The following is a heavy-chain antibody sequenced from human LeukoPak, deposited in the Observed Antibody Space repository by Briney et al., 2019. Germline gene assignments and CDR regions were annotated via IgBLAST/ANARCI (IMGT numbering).Heavy chain of an antibody. CDR2: IRSGGSPK. CDR3: ARGGACSGANCHATLYDY. Sequence: GGSLRLSCAASGFTFRTSGMNWVRQAPGKGLEWVSYIRSGGSPKFYADSVKGRVTISRDDASNSLYLQLDSLRVEDTAVYYCARGGACSGANCHATLYDYWGQGTLVTVSS. D-gene: IGHD4/OR15-4a*01. J-gene: IGHJ4*02. CDR1: GFTFRTSG. V-gene: IGHV3-48*04.